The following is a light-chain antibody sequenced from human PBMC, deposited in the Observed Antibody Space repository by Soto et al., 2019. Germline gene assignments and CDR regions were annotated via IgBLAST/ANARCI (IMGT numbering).Light chain of an antibody. CDR1: QSVSSTY. J-gene: IGKJ2*01. CDR2: GAS. CDR3: QQYGSSSYT. V-gene: IGKV3-20*01. Sequence: EIVLTQSPGTLSLSPGERATLSCRASQSVSSTYLAWYQQNPGPAPRLLIYGASSRATGIPDRFSGSGSGTDFTLTISRLEPEDLAVYFCQQYGSSSYTFGQGTKLEIK.